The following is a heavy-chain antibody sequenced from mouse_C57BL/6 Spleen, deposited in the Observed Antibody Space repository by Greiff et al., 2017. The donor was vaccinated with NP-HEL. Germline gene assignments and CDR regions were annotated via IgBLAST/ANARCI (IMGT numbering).Heavy chain of an antibody. CDR1: GYTFTSYW. J-gene: IGHJ2*01. CDR3: ARNGNYGRYFDY. Sequence: QVQLKQPGAELVKPGASVKLSCKASGYTFTSYWMHWVKQRPGQGLEWIGMIHPNSGSTNYNEKFKSKATLTVDKSSSTAYMQLSSLTSEDSAVYYCARNGNYGRYFDYWGQGTTLTVSS. D-gene: IGHD2-1*01. CDR2: IHPNSGST. V-gene: IGHV1-64*01.